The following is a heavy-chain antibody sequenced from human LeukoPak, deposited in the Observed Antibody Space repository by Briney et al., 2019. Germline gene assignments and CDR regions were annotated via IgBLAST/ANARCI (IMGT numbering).Heavy chain of an antibody. V-gene: IGHV4-39*07. CDR1: GGSISSSSYY. D-gene: IGHD6-19*01. CDR3: ARGDSGWYVGWGFDY. Sequence: SETLSLTCTVSGGSISSSSYYWGWIRQPPGKGLEWIGSIYHSGSTYYNPSLKSRVTISVDTSKNQFSLKLSSVTAADTAVYYCARGDSGWYVGWGFDYWGQGTLVTVSS. CDR2: IYHSGST. J-gene: IGHJ4*02.